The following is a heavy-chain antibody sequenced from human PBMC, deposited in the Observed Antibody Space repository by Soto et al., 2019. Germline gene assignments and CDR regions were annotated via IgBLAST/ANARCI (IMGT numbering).Heavy chain of an antibody. J-gene: IGHJ4*02. CDR1: GLTFSGYG. Sequence: EVQLLESGGGLVQPGGSLRLSCAASGLTFSGYGMSWVRQPPGKGLEWVSAISGSGSTTYYADSVKGRFTISRDDSKNILFLEMNSLRAEDTAVYYCVTRSRGLQASPPRLDSWGQGTLVTVSS. CDR2: ISGSGSTT. V-gene: IGHV3-23*01. CDR3: VTRSRGLQASPPRLDS. D-gene: IGHD4-4*01.